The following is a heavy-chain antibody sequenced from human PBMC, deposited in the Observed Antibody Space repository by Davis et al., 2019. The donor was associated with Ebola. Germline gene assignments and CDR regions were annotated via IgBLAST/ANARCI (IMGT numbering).Heavy chain of an antibody. CDR1: GFTFSSYW. J-gene: IGHJ4*02. CDR3: ARGGSSSSGYFDY. Sequence: GESLKISCAASGFTFSSYWMSWVRQAPGKGLEWVANIKQDGSEKYYVDSVKGRFTISRDNAKNSLYLQMNSLRAEDTALYYCARGGSSSSGYFDYWGQGTLVTVSS. D-gene: IGHD6-6*01. V-gene: IGHV3-7*03. CDR2: IKQDGSEK.